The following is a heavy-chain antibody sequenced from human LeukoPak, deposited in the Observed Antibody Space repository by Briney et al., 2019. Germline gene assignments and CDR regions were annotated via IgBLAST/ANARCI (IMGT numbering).Heavy chain of an antibody. CDR3: ARDRPLEIGWELLDAFDI. CDR1: GFTFSSYC. V-gene: IGHV3-74*01. J-gene: IGHJ3*02. CDR2: INTDGSST. Sequence: GGSLRLSCAASGFTFSSYCMHWVRQAPGKGLVWVSRINTDGSSTSYADSVKGRFTISRDNAKNTLYLQMNSLRAEDTAVYYCARDRPLEIGWELLDAFDIWGQGTMVTVSS. D-gene: IGHD1-26*01.